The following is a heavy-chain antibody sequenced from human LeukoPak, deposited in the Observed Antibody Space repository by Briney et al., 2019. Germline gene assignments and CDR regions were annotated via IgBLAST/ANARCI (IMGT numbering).Heavy chain of an antibody. D-gene: IGHD2-2*01. CDR2: IYYSGST. J-gene: IGHJ6*02. CDR1: GGSISSYY. Sequence: SETLSLTCTVSGGSISSYYWSWIRQPPGKGLEWSGYIYYSGSTNYNPSLKSRVTISVDTSKNQFSLKLSSVTAADTAVYYCAREPRYCSSTSYYYYGMDVWGQGTTVTVSS. V-gene: IGHV4-59*01. CDR3: AREPRYCSSTSYYYYGMDV.